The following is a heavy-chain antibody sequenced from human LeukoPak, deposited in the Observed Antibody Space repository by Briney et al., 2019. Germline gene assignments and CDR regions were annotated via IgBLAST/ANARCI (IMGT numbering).Heavy chain of an antibody. J-gene: IGHJ5*02. D-gene: IGHD2-2*01. CDR2: INARGDT. V-gene: IGHV4-34*01. CDR3: ARGQVPAARGYNWFDP. Sequence: PSETLSLTCAVYGWSFNDHYWNWIRQPLGKGLEWIGEINARGDTNFNPSLKSRVTISVDTSKNKFSLTLSSMIAADTAVYYCARGQVPAARGYNWFDPWGQGTLVTVSS. CDR1: GWSFNDHY.